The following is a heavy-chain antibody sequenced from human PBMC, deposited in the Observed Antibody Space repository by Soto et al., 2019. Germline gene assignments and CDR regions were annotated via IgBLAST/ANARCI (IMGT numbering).Heavy chain of an antibody. CDR3: EIGSSVNVMVQRDAPDKYCFDS. J-gene: IGHJ4*02. CDR2: VNHRGGT. V-gene: IGHV4-34*01. Sequence: QVQLQQWGAGLLKPSETLSLTCAVYGGSFSDHYWTWIRQPPGKGLEWIGEVNHRGGTNYNPSLRSRVTISADTSKNQFSLKLASVTAADTALYYCEIGSSVNVMVQRDAPDKYCFDSWGRGTLVTVSS. CDR1: GGSFSDHY. D-gene: IGHD1-1*01.